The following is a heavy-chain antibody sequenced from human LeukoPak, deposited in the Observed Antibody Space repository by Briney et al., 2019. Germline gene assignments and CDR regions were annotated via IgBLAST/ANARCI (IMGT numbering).Heavy chain of an antibody. J-gene: IGHJ2*01. CDR2: ISAGSGTI. CDR3: TRDLGLRRMI. CDR1: GLYVSSNN. Sequence: GGSLRLSCAASGLYVSSNNMHWVRQAPGGRLEWVAYISAGSGTIFSADSLKGRFTISRDNARESLFLQMNSLRAEDTAVYYCTRDLGLRRMIWGRGTLVLVSS. V-gene: IGHV3-48*04.